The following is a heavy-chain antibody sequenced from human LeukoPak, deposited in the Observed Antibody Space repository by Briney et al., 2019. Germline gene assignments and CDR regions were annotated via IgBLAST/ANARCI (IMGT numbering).Heavy chain of an antibody. D-gene: IGHD6-19*01. Sequence: SETLSLTCGVSGGSISNTNWWTWVRQPPGKGLEWIGYNYYSGSTNYNPSLKSRVTISIDTSMNQFSLNLSSVTAADTAVYYCARAGTYSSGWEFDPWGQGTLVTVSS. CDR1: GGSISNTNW. CDR2: NYYSGST. V-gene: IGHV4-4*02. J-gene: IGHJ5*02. CDR3: ARAGTYSSGWEFDP.